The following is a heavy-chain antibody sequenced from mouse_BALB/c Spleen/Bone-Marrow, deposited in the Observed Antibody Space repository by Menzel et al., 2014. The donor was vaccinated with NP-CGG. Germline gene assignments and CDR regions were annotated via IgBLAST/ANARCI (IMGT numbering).Heavy chain of an antibody. V-gene: IGHV1S81*02. J-gene: IGHJ2*01. CDR3: ARINGYDY. CDR1: GYTFTSYW. CDR2: IDPSTGRT. Sequence: VKLMESGAELVKPGASVKLSCKASGYTFTSYWMHWVKPRPGQGLEWIGEIDPSTGRTDYNKKFKSQATLTVDKSSSTAYMHLSSLTSEDSAVYYCARINGYDYWGQGTTLTVSS. D-gene: IGHD2-2*01.